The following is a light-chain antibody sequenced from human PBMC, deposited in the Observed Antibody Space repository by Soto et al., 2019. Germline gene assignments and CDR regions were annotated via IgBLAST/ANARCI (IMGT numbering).Light chain of an antibody. CDR3: QQYNYWPPKIT. CDR1: QSVSSN. V-gene: IGKV3-15*01. Sequence: EIVMPQSPGTLSVSPGERATLSCRASQSVSSNLAWYQQKTGQAPRLLIYGASTRATGIPARFSGSGSGTEFTLTISSLQSEDFAVYYCQQYNYWPPKITFGQGTRLEIK. CDR2: GAS. J-gene: IGKJ5*01.